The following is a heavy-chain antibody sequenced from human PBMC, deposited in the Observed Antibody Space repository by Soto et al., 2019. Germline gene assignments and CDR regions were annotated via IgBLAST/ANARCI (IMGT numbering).Heavy chain of an antibody. Sequence: QVQLVESGGGVVQPGRSLRLSCAVSGFTFSSCGMHWVRQAPGKGLEWVAVIWYDGRNKYYADSVKGRFTISRDSSKNTLYLQMNSLRVEDTAVYYCARDLGRHDYDRNDVFNFWGQGTMVTVSS. CDR1: GFTFSSCG. V-gene: IGHV3-33*01. CDR3: ARDLGRHDYDRNDVFNF. J-gene: IGHJ3*01. D-gene: IGHD1-1*01. CDR2: IWYDGRNK.